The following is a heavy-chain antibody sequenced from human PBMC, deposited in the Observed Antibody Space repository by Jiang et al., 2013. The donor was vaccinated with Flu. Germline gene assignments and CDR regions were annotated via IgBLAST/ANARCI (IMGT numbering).Heavy chain of an antibody. J-gene: IGHJ4*02. V-gene: IGHV4-59*13. Sequence: TCTVSGGSINNYYWSWIRQPPGKGLEWIGYIYYTGSPIYNPSLKSRVTISVDTSRNQFSLKLNSVTAADTAVYYCARLDCRDGSCYEGDYWGQGTLVTVSS. D-gene: IGHD2-15*01. CDR1: GGSINNYY. CDR3: ARLDCRDGSCYEGDY. CDR2: IYYTGSP.